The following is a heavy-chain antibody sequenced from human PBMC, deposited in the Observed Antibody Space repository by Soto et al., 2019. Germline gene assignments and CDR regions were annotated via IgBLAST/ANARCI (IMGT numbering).Heavy chain of an antibody. CDR1: GGSISSYY. J-gene: IGHJ3*02. D-gene: IGHD1-1*01. V-gene: IGHV4-59*01. Sequence: SETLSLTCTVSGGSISSYYWSWIRQPPGKGLEWIGYIYYSGSTNYNPSLKSRVTISVDTSKNQFSLKLSSVTAADTAVYYCATGSYNWNDLGAFDIWGQGTMVTVSS. CDR3: ATGSYNWNDLGAFDI. CDR2: IYYSGST.